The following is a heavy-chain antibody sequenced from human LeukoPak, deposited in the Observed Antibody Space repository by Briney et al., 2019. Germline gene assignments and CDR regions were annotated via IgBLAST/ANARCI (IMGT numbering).Heavy chain of an antibody. V-gene: IGHV4-34*01. J-gene: IGHJ6*02. CDR3: ARGPDLDIVVVVAAYGMDV. CDR2: INHSGST. D-gene: IGHD2-15*01. CDR1: GGSISSSYY. Sequence: SETLSLTCSVSGGSISSSYYWSWIRQPPGKGLEWIGEINHSGSTNYNPSLKSRVTISVDTSKNQFSLKLSSVTAADTAVYYCARGPDLDIVVVVAAYGMDVWGQGTTVTVSS.